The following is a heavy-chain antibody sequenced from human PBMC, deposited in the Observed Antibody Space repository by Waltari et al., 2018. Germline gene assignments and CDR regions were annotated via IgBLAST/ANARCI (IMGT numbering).Heavy chain of an antibody. J-gene: IGHJ5*02. Sequence: QVQLVQSGAEVKKPGSSVKVSCKASGGTFSSYAISWVRPAPGQGLEWMGGIIPILGIANYAQKFQGKVTITADKSTSTAYMELSSLRSEDTAVYYCARELRFLEWRNWFDPWGQGTLVTVSS. CDR2: IIPILGIA. CDR1: GGTFSSYA. D-gene: IGHD3-3*01. CDR3: ARELRFLEWRNWFDP. V-gene: IGHV1-69*10.